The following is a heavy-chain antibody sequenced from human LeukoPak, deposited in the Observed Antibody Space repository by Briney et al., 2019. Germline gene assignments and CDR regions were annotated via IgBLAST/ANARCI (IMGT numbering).Heavy chain of an antibody. CDR2: ISYDGSNK. V-gene: IGHV3-30*18. CDR3: AKDLRGCSSTSCYPGY. CDR1: GFTFSSYG. J-gene: IGHJ4*02. Sequence: GSLRLSCAASGFTFSSYGMHWVRQAPGKGLEWVAVISYDGSNKYYADSVKGRFTISRDNSKNTLYLQMNSLRAEDTAVYYCAKDLRGCSSTSCYPGYWGQGTLVTVSS. D-gene: IGHD2-2*01.